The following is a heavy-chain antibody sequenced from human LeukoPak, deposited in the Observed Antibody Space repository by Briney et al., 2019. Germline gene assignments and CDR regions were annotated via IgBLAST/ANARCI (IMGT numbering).Heavy chain of an antibody. D-gene: IGHD3-10*01. J-gene: IGHJ5*02. CDR3: ARGVGYYGSGSSNWFDP. V-gene: IGHV4-38-2*01. Sequence: SETLSLTCAVSGYSISSGYYWGWIRQPPGKGLEWIGSIYHSGSTYYNPSLKSRVTISVDTSKNQFSLKLCSVTAADTAVYYCARGVGYYGSGSSNWFDPWGQGTLVTVSS. CDR2: IYHSGST. CDR1: GYSISSGYY.